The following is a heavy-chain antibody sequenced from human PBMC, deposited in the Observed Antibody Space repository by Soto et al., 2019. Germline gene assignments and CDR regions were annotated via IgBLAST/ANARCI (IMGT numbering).Heavy chain of an antibody. CDR1: GYTFTSYG. CDR2: ISTYNGNT. V-gene: IGHV1-18*01. CDR3: ASGSDGDY. Sequence: QVQLVQSGAEVKKPGASVKVSCKASGYTFTSYGISWVRQAPGQGLEWMGWISTYNGNTNYAQKTQGRATMTTDTXAXXXXXELXXLXSXDTAVYYCASGSDGDYWGQGTLVTVSS. J-gene: IGHJ4*02. D-gene: IGHD1-26*01.